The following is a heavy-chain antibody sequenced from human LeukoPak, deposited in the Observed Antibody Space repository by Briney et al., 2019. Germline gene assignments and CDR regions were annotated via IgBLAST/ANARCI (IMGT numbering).Heavy chain of an antibody. J-gene: IGHJ4*02. Sequence: SETLSLTCAVYGGSFSGYYWSWIRQPPEKGLEWIGEINHSGSTNYNPSLKSRVTISVDTSKNQFSLKLSSVTAADTAVYYCARASGVQLWYDFWGQGTLVTVSS. CDR1: GGSFSGYY. CDR2: INHSGST. V-gene: IGHV4-34*01. CDR3: ARASGVQLWYDF. D-gene: IGHD5-18*01.